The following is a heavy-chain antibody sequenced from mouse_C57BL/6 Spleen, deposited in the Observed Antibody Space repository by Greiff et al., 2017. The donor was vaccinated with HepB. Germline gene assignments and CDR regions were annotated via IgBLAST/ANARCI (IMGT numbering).Heavy chain of an antibody. CDR1: GFSFNTYA. V-gene: IGHV10-1*01. CDR2: IRSKSNNYAT. D-gene: IGHD1-1*01. CDR3: VRHDGSSPYYAMDY. Sequence: EVQLVESGGGLVQPKGSLKLSCAASGFSFNTYAMNWVRQAPGKGLEWVARIRSKSNNYATYYADSVKDRFTISRDDSESMIYLQMNNLKTEDTAMYYCVRHDGSSPYYAMDYWGQGTSVTVSS. J-gene: IGHJ4*01.